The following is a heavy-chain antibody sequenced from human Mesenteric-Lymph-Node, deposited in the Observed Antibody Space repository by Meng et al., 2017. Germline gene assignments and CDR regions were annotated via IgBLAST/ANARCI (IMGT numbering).Heavy chain of an antibody. CDR2: IYTGGST. CDR1: GFTVSDHY. J-gene: IGHJ3*02. Sequence: GESLKISCSAPGFTVSDHYMIWVRQAPGKGLEWVSLIYTGGSTAYADSVKGRFIISRDNSKNTLSLQMNSLRAEDTAVYYCAREKRGLAPRDAFDIWGHGTMVTVSS. V-gene: IGHV3-66*01. CDR3: AREKRGLAPRDAFDI. D-gene: IGHD3-16*01.